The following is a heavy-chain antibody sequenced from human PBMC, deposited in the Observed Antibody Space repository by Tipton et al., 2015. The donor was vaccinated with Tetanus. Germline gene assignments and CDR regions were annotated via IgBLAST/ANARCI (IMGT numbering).Heavy chain of an antibody. CDR1: GFTFDDYT. CDR3: ARDSTYLFDY. D-gene: IGHD2-2*01. J-gene: IGHJ4*02. V-gene: IGHV3-43*01. Sequence: SLRLSCAASGFTFDDYTMHWVRQAPGKGLEWVSLIRWNGGGTHYADSVKGRFTVSRDNSKNSLYLQMNSLRAEDTAVYYCARDSTYLFDYWGQGTLVTVSS. CDR2: IRWNGGGT.